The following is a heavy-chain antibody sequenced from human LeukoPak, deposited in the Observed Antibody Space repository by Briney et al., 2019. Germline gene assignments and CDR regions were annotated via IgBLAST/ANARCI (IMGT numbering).Heavy chain of an antibody. CDR3: AREENQLLWFGELLPNWFDP. Sequence: SVKVSCKASGGTFGSFAISWVRQAPGQGREWMGGIIPIFGTANYAQKFQGRVTITADESTSTAYMELSSLRSEDTAVYYCAREENQLLWFGELLPNWFDPWGQGTLVTVSS. J-gene: IGHJ5*02. CDR1: GGTFGSFA. D-gene: IGHD3-10*01. V-gene: IGHV1-69*13. CDR2: IIPIFGTA.